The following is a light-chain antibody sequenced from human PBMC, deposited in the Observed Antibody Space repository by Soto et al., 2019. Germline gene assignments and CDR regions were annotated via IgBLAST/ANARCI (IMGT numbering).Light chain of an antibody. CDR2: DVS. V-gene: IGLV2-11*01. CDR1: SSDVGGYNY. CDR3: CSYAGSYV. J-gene: IGLJ1*01. Sequence: QYALTQPRSVSGSPGQSVTISCTGTSSDVGGYNYVSWYQQHPGKAPKLMIYDVSKRPSGVPDRFSGSKSGNTASLTISGLQAEDEADYYCCSYAGSYVFGTGTKLTVL.